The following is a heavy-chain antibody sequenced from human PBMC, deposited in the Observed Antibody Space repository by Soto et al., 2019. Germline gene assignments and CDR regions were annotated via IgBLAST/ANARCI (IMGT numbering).Heavy chain of an antibody. Sequence: ASVXVSFKASFYTFNIHGITFFRQAPGQGLECMGWISGYNGDINYEQKFQGRVTLSSDTLTSTVYLELKSLRFDDTAVYYCATVRIVGDREIDFWGQGTLVTVSS. V-gene: IGHV1-18*04. CDR3: ATVRIVGDREIDF. CDR1: FYTFNIHG. CDR2: ISGYNGDI. D-gene: IGHD1-26*01. J-gene: IGHJ4*02.